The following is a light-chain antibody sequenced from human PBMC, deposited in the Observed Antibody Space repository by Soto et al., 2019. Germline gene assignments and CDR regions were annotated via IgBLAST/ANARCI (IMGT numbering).Light chain of an antibody. CDR3: ETWNSYTQV. J-gene: IGLJ1*01. CDR1: SGHSDFT. V-gene: IGLV4-60*03. Sequence: QPVLTQPSSASASLGSSVKFACTLTSGHSDFTIAWHQQQPGKAPRYLMKIESSGASDQGSGVPDRFSGSSSGADRYLTIHKLKSEHEDQYYCETWNSYTQVFGTGTKVTV. CDR2: IESSGAS.